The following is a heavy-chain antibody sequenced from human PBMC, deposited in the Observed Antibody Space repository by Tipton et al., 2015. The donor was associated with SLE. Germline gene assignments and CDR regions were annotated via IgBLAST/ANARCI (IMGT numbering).Heavy chain of an antibody. V-gene: IGHV3-9*01. D-gene: IGHD3-16*02. CDR2: IGWNSGYI. J-gene: IGHJ5*02. Sequence: SLRLSCAASGFTFDDYAMHWVRQAPGKGLEWVSGIGWNSGYIGYADSVKGRFTISRDNAKNSLYLQMNSLRAEDTAVYYCARDWYPLSYDPWGQGTLVTVSS. CDR3: ARDWYPLSYDP. CDR1: GFTFDDYA.